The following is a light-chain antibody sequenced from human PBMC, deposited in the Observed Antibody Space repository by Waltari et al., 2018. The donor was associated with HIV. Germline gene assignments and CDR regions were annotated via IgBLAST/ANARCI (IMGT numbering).Light chain of an antibody. J-gene: IGLJ2*01. Sequence: QSVLTQPPSVPAAPAKKVSISGSGNSSNIGNHYVTWYQQFPGTAPKLLIYDNNKRPSGIPDRFSGSKSGTSATLGVTGLQTGDEADYYCGTWDSSLRAVVFGGGTKLTVL. V-gene: IGLV1-51*01. CDR3: GTWDSSLRAVV. CDR1: SSNIGNHY. CDR2: DNN.